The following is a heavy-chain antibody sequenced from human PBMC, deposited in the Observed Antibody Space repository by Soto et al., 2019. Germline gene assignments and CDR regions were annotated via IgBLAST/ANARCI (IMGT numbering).Heavy chain of an antibody. Sequence: EVQLVESGGGLVKPGVSLRLSCAASGFTFTNAWMNWVRQAPGKGLEWVGRIKSKTDGGTADYAAPVKGRLTIARADSRTTLYLQMNSLKAEDTAVYYCTPGVVPAAEKVYYYYAMDVWGQGTTVTVSS. V-gene: IGHV3-15*07. D-gene: IGHD2-2*01. CDR3: TPGVVPAAEKVYYYYAMDV. CDR1: GFTFTNAW. CDR2: IKSKTDGGTA. J-gene: IGHJ6*02.